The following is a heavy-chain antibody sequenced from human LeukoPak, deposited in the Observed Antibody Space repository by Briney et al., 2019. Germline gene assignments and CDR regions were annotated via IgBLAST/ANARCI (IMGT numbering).Heavy chain of an antibody. D-gene: IGHD3-22*01. CDR2: ISAYNGNT. CDR1: GYTFTNYT. J-gene: IGHJ4*02. CDR3: ARHYYDSSAYPFDY. V-gene: IGHV1-18*01. Sequence: ASVKVSCKASGYTFTNYTISWVRRAPGQGLEYTGWISAYNGNTNYAQNLQGRVTMTTETSTSTAYMELRSLRSDDTAVYYCARHYYDSSAYPFDYWGQGTLVTVSS.